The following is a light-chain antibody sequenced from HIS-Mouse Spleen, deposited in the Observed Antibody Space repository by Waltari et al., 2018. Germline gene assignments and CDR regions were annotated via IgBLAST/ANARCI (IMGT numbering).Light chain of an antibody. CDR1: SSDCGGYNY. V-gene: IGLV2-8*01. Sequence: QSALTQPPPASRPPGHSVTIPCTRTSSDCGGYNYFSQYPQHPGQTPKPILYEVSMRPSGVPDRFSGSKSGNTASLTVSGLQAEDEADYYCSSYAGSNIVVFGGGTKLTVL. J-gene: IGLJ2*01. CDR2: EVS. CDR3: SSYAGSNIVV.